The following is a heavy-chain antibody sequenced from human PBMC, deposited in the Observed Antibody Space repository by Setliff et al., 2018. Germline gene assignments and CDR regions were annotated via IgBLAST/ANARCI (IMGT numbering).Heavy chain of an antibody. V-gene: IGHV4-34*01. Sequence: SETLSLTCAVYGGSFSGYYWSWIRQPPGKGQEWIGEINHSGSTNYNPSLKSRVTMSVDTSKNQFSLKLSSVTAADTAVYYCARGGVQRWLQSHYFGYWGQGTLVTVSS. D-gene: IGHD5-12*01. CDR2: INHSGST. J-gene: IGHJ4*02. CDR3: ARGGVQRWLQSHYFGY. CDR1: GGSFSGYY.